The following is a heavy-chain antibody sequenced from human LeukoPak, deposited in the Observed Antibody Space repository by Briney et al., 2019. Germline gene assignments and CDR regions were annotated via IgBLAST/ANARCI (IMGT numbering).Heavy chain of an antibody. V-gene: IGHV1-18*01. J-gene: IGHJ4*02. CDR1: GYTFTSYG. D-gene: IGHD3-3*01. Sequence: ASVKVSCKASGYTFTSYGISWVRQAPGQGLEWMGWISGYNGKTNYAQKLQGRVTMTTDTSTSTAYMELRSLRSDDTAVYYCARAYGIRFLEWLPNDYWGQGTLVTVSS. CDR3: ARAYGIRFLEWLPNDY. CDR2: ISGYNGKT.